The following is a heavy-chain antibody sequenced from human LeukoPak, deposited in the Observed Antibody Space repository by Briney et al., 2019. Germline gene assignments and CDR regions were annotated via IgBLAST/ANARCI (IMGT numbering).Heavy chain of an antibody. D-gene: IGHD2-2*01. CDR1: GGSISSGDYY. CDR2: IYYSGST. J-gene: IGHJ4*02. Sequence: SQTLSLTCTVSGGSISSGDYYWSWIRQPPGKGLEWIGYIYYSGSTYYNPSLKSRVTISVDTSKNQFSLKLSSVTAADTAVYYCARVAGIVVVPAASDSYYFDYWGQGTLVTVSP. CDR3: ARVAGIVVVPAASDSYYFDY. V-gene: IGHV4-30-4*08.